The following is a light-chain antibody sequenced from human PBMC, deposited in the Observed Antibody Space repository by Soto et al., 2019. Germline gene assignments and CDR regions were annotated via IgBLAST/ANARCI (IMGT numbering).Light chain of an antibody. CDR1: NIGSKG. CDR2: SDT. J-gene: IGLJ2*01. V-gene: IGLV3-21*04. CDR3: QVADSGCAHVV. Sequence: SYELTQPPSVSVAPGKTASISCGGNNIGSKGGHWYQQKPGQAPVLVIYSDTDLPPVIPERFSGSNSANLATLTISRVGAGDGADFYCQVADSGCAHVVFGGGTQLTVL.